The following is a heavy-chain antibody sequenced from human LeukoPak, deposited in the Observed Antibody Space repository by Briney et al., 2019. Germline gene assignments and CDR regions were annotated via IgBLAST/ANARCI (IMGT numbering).Heavy chain of an antibody. V-gene: IGHV3-30-3*01. CDR1: GFTFSSCA. CDR2: ISYDGSNK. Sequence: GGSLRLSCAASGFTFSSCAMHWVRQAPGKGLEWVAVISYDGSNKYYADSVKGRFTISRDNSKNTLYLQMNSLRAEDTAVYYCARELESAAGTIYFDYWGQGTLVTVSS. CDR3: ARELESAAGTIYFDY. D-gene: IGHD6-13*01. J-gene: IGHJ4*02.